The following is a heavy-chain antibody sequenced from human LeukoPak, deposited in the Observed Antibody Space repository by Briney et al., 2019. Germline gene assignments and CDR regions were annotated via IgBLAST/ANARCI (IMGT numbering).Heavy chain of an antibody. V-gene: IGHV1-2*02. CDR1: GYTFTSYD. D-gene: IGHD3-3*01. CDR3: ARSREWSPAH. J-gene: IGHJ4*02. Sequence: GASVKVSCKASGYTFTSYDINWVRQAPGQGLEWMGWINPNSGGTNYAQKFQGRVTMTRDTSISTAYMELSRLRSDDTAVYYCARSREWSPAHWGQGTLVTVSS. CDR2: INPNSGGT.